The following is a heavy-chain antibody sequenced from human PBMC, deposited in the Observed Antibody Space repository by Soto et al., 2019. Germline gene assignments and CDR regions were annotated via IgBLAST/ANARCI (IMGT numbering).Heavy chain of an antibody. V-gene: IGHV3-30*03. Sequence: QVQLVESGGGVVQPGRSLRLTCAASGFTFSSNGMHWVRQPPGKGLEWVALIAYDGSKTYYGDSVRGRFTISRDNSENTLFLQMNSLRAEDTAEYYCARCVGGSMFDNSGKYDSWGQGTLVTVSS. CDR3: ARCVGGSMFDNSGKYDS. J-gene: IGHJ5*01. CDR2: IAYDGSKT. D-gene: IGHD3-22*01. CDR1: GFTFSSNG.